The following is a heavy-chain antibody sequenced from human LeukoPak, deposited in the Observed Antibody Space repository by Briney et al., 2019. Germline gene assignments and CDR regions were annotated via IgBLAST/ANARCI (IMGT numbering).Heavy chain of an antibody. V-gene: IGHV3-21*01. CDR2: ISSSSSYI. D-gene: IGHD2-2*01. Sequence: PGGSLRLSCAASGFTFSSYSMNWVRQAPGKGLEWVSSISSSSSYIYYADSVKGRFTISRDNAKNSLYLQMHSLRAEDTAVYYCARDAPSIVVVPAAAPYYYYGMDVWGQGTTVTVSS. J-gene: IGHJ6*02. CDR3: ARDAPSIVVVPAAAPYYYYGMDV. CDR1: GFTFSSYS.